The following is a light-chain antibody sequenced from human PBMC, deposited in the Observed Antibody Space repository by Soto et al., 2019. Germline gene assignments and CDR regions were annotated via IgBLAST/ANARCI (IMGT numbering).Light chain of an antibody. CDR2: ANN. Sequence: QSVLTQPPSVSGAPGQRVTISCTGSNSNIGARYDVHWYQQLPGTAPKLLIYANNNRPSGVPDRFSGSRSGTSASLAITGLQAEDEADYYCQSYDNNLSAWVFGGGTNVTVL. V-gene: IGLV1-40*01. J-gene: IGLJ3*02. CDR3: QSYDNNLSAWV. CDR1: NSNIGARYD.